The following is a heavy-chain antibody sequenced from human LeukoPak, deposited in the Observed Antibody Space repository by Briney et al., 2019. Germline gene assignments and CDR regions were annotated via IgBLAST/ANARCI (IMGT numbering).Heavy chain of an antibody. CDR2: VHYSGST. D-gene: IGHD6-6*01. CDR1: GDSISSYY. Sequence: SESLSLTCTVSGDSISSYYWSWIRQPPGKGLGWIGYVHYSGSTNYHPSLKSRVTISVDTSKNQFSLKLSSVTAADTAVYYCARHSSLQGYYFDYWGQGTLVTVSS. V-gene: IGHV4-59*08. J-gene: IGHJ4*02. CDR3: ARHSSLQGYYFDY.